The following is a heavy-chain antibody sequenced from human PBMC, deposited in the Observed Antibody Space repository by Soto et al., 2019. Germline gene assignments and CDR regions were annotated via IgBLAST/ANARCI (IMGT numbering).Heavy chain of an antibody. CDR1: GYTFTSYY. Sequence: ASVKVSCKASGYTFTSYYMHWVRQAPGQGLEWMGIINPSGGSTSYAQKFQGRVTMTRDTSTSTVYMELSSLRSEDTAVYYCARGIYSSSSGLYRRNWFDPWGQGTLVTVSS. J-gene: IGHJ5*02. V-gene: IGHV1-46*01. CDR3: ARGIYSSSSGLYRRNWFDP. D-gene: IGHD6-6*01. CDR2: INPSGGST.